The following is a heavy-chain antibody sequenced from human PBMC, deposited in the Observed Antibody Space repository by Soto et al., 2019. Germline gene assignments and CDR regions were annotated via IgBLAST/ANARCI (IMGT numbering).Heavy chain of an antibody. Sequence: SETLSLTSAVSGGSISSYYWSWIRQPPGKGLEWIGYIYYSGSTNYNPSLKSRVTISVDTSKNQFSLKLSSVTAADTAVYYCARAWVATTTFDYWGQGTLVTVPS. J-gene: IGHJ4*02. V-gene: IGHV4-59*01. CDR2: IYYSGST. CDR1: GGSISSYY. D-gene: IGHD5-12*01. CDR3: ARAWVATTTFDY.